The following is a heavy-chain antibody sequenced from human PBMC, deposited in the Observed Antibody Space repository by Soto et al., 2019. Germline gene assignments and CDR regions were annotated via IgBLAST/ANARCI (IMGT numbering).Heavy chain of an antibody. V-gene: IGHV4-38-2*01. Sequence: SETLSLTCAVSGYSISSGYYWGWIRQPPGKGLEWIGSIYHSGSTYYNPSLKSRVTISVDTYKNQFSLKLSSVTAADTAVYYCESIDSSGWYDYWGQGTLVTFSS. CDR3: ESIDSSGWYDY. CDR2: IYHSGST. J-gene: IGHJ4*02. CDR1: GYSISSGYY. D-gene: IGHD6-19*01.